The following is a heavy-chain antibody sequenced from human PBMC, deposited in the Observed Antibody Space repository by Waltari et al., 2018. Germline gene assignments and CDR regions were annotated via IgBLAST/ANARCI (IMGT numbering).Heavy chain of an antibody. CDR2: ISGRGGST. J-gene: IGHJ6*03. Sequence: EVQLVESGGGLVQPGGSLRLSCAASGFTFSSYAMSWVRQAPGKGLEWVSAISGRGGSTYYADSVNGRFTISRDNSKNTLYLQMNSLRAEDTAVYYCARSGGSGSYQYYYYYYMDVWGKGTTVTVSS. D-gene: IGHD3-10*01. V-gene: IGHV3-23*04. CDR1: GFTFSSYA. CDR3: ARSGGSGSYQYYYYYYMDV.